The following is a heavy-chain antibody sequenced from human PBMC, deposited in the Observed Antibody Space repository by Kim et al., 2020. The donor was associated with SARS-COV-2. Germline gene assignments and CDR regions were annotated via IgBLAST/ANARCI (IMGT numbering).Heavy chain of an antibody. D-gene: IGHD3-10*01. Sequence: GGSLRLSCAASGFTFGDYAMHWVRQAPGKGLEWVAGIRWDGGSKDYADSVKGRFTISRDNAKNSLYLQMNSLRAEDTAVYYCAKRTDDDYYGNYGMDVWG. CDR2: IRWDGGSK. J-gene: IGHJ6*01. CDR1: GFTFGDYA. CDR3: AKRTDDDYYGNYGMDV. V-gene: IGHV3-9*01.